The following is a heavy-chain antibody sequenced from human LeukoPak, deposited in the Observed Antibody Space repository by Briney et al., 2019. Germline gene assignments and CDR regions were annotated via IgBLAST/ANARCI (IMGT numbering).Heavy chain of an antibody. D-gene: IGHD6-13*01. CDR2: ISSSSSCI. Sequence: GGSLRLSCAASGFTFSSYSMNWVRQAPGKGLEWVSSISSSSSCIYYADSVKGRSTISRHNAKNSLYLQMNSLRAEDTSVYDCARDSRSSSWEFDYWGQGTLVTVSS. J-gene: IGHJ4*02. CDR1: GFTFSSYS. V-gene: IGHV3-21*01. CDR3: ARDSRSSSWEFDY.